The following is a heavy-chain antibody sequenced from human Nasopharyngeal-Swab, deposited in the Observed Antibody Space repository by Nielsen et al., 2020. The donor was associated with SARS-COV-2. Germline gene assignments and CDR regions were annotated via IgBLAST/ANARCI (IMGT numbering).Heavy chain of an antibody. CDR2: IYYSGST. Sequence: SETLSLTCTVSGGFISSYYWSWIRQPPGKGLEWIGYIYYSGSTNYNPSLKSRVTISVDTSKNQFSLKLSSVTAADTAVYYCARFLGDSSGYYYGMDVWGKGTTVTVSS. CDR1: GGFISSYY. CDR3: ARFLGDSSGYYYGMDV. J-gene: IGHJ6*04. D-gene: IGHD3-22*01. V-gene: IGHV4-59*01.